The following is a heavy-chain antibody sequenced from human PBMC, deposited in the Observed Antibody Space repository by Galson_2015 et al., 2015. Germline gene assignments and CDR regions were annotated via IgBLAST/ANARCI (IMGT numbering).Heavy chain of an antibody. CDR1: GYTFTSSW. CDR3: ARANVYDSGENDD. J-gene: IGHJ4*02. D-gene: IGHD3-10*01. CDR2: IDPTDSYI. Sequence: QSGAEVKKPGESLTISCKASGYTFTSSWITWVRQVPGKGLEWMGRIDPTDSYINFSPSFQGHVTISTDNSISTAYLQWSSLKASDTAIYYCARANVYDSGENDDWGQGTLVTVSS. V-gene: IGHV5-10-1*01.